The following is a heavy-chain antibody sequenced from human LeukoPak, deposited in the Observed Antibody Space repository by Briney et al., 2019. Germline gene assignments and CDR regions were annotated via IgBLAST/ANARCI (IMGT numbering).Heavy chain of an antibody. J-gene: IGHJ4*02. CDR2: IYYRGRT. V-gene: IGHV4-39*01. CDR3: APTYYYDSSAYLGGA. D-gene: IGHD3-22*01. CDR1: GGSISSYNYY. Sequence: SETLSLTCTVSGGSISSYNYYWGWIRQPPGKGLEWIGSIYYRGRTYYNPSLKSRVTISVDTSKNQFSLKLSSVTAADTAVYYCAPTYYYDSSAYLGGAWGQGTLVTVSS.